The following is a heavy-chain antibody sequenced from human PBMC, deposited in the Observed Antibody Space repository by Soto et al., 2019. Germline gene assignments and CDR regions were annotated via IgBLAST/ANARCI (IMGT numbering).Heavy chain of an antibody. CDR2: ISGSGGST. CDR3: AKGGLGGYELGGMDV. Sequence: GGSLRLSCAASGFTFSSYAMSWVRQAPGKGLEWVSAISGSGGSTYYADSVKGRFTISRDNSKNTLYLQMNSLRAEDTAVYYCAKGGLGGYELGGMDVWGQGTTVTVSS. V-gene: IGHV3-23*01. CDR1: GFTFSSYA. D-gene: IGHD5-12*01. J-gene: IGHJ6*02.